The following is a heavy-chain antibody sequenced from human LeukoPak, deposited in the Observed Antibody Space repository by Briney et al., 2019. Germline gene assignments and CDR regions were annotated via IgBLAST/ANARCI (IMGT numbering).Heavy chain of an antibody. J-gene: IGHJ4*02. Sequence: GGSLRLSCAASGFTFSDYYMSWIRQAPGKGLEWVSYISSSGSTIYYADSVKGRFTIPRDNAKNSLYLQMNSLRAEDTAVYYCAGSRITMIVVEDWGQGTLVTVSS. CDR2: ISSSGSTI. D-gene: IGHD3-22*01. CDR3: AGSRITMIVVED. V-gene: IGHV3-11*01. CDR1: GFTFSDYY.